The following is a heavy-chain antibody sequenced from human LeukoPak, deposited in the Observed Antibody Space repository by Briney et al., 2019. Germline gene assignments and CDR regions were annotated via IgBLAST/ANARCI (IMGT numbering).Heavy chain of an antibody. Sequence: SETLSLTCTVSGGSISSYYWSWIRQPPGKGLEWIGYIYYSGSTNYNPSLKSRVTISVDTSKNQFSLKLSSVTAADTAVYYCARLASSSWSITXNWFDPWGQGTLVTVSS. CDR3: ARLASSSWSITXNWFDP. D-gene: IGHD6-13*01. J-gene: IGHJ5*02. CDR1: GGSISSYY. CDR2: IYYSGST. V-gene: IGHV4-59*08.